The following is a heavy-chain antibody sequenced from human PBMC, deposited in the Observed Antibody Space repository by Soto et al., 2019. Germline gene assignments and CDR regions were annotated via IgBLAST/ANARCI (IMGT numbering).Heavy chain of an antibody. CDR1: GGSISSYY. J-gene: IGHJ4*02. CDR2: IYYSGST. Sequence: QVQLQESGPGLVKPSETLSLTCTVSGGSISSYYWSWIRQPPGKGLEWIGYIYYSGSTNYNPSLKSRVTISVDTSQNQFSLKLSSVTAADTAVYYCARQRRYCSGGSCYPTFDYWGQGTLVTVSS. V-gene: IGHV4-59*08. D-gene: IGHD2-15*01. CDR3: ARQRRYCSGGSCYPTFDY.